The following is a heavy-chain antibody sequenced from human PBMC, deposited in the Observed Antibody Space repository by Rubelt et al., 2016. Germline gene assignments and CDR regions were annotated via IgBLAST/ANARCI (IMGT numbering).Heavy chain of an antibody. J-gene: IGHJ4*01. CDR2: ILPVLGIT. D-gene: IGHD6-19*01. CDR3: VRQWAGISGFDS. Sequence: QVQLVQSGAEVKKSGSSVKVSCRASGGTFSRFGISWVRQAPGQGLEWVGGILPVLGITHYADNFQDRIIISADTSTGTAYMELSSLRSDDTAKYYCVRQWAGISGFDSWGQGALITVSS. V-gene: IGHV1-69*09. CDR1: GGTFSRFG.